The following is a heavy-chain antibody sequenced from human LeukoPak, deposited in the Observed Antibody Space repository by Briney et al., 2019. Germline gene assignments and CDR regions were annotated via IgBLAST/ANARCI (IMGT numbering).Heavy chain of an antibody. CDR2: INHSGST. V-gene: IGHV4-34*01. CDR3: ARHGDLLSPFQT. D-gene: IGHD2-21*02. J-gene: IGHJ5*02. Sequence: SETLSLTCAVSGGSFSGYYWSWIRQPPGKGLEWIGEINHSGSTNYNPSLKSRVTISVDTSKNQISLKLNSVTAADTAMYYCARHGDLLSPFQTWGQGTLVTVSS. CDR1: GGSFSGYY.